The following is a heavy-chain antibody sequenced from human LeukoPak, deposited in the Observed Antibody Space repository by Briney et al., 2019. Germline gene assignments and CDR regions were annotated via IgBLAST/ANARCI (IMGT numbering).Heavy chain of an antibody. J-gene: IGHJ3*02. CDR2: TYTSGST. CDR3: ATSGLTGYYKVPWEQPYGAFDI. Sequence: SETLSLTCTVSGGSISSYYWSWIRQPQGKGLEWIGYTYTSGSTNYNPSLKTRSTISVTPSKTQFSLKLSSVTAADTAVYYCATSGLTGYYKVPWEQPYGAFDIWGQGTMVTVAS. D-gene: IGHD3-9*01. V-gene: IGHV4-4*09. CDR1: GGSISSYY.